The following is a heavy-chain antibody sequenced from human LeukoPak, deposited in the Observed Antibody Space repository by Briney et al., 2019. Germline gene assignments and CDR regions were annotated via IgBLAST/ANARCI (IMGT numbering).Heavy chain of an antibody. D-gene: IGHD5-12*01. J-gene: IGHJ5*01. V-gene: IGHV4-4*07. CDR3: ARGMSAAYDYNWFDS. CDR1: GDSISAYY. CDR2: IHASGST. Sequence: SETLSLTCTVSGDSISAYYWSWIRQPTGRGLEWIGRIHASGSTRYNPSLKSRVTMSVDTSKNQFSLKLTSVTAADTALYFCARGMSAAYDYNWFDSWGQGTLVTVSS.